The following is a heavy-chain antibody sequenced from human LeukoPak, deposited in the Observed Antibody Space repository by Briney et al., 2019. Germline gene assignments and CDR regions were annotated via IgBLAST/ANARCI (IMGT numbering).Heavy chain of an antibody. V-gene: IGHV1-8*01. CDR3: ARGRAYSNRGRWFDP. J-gene: IGHJ5*02. D-gene: IGHD6-13*01. CDR1: GYTFTSYD. Sequence: ASVKVSCKASGYTFTSYDINWVRQATGQGLEWMGWMNPNSGNTVYAQKFQGRVTMTRNTSISTAYMELSSLRSEDTAVYYCARGRAYSNRGRWFDPWGQGTLVTVSS. CDR2: MNPNSGNT.